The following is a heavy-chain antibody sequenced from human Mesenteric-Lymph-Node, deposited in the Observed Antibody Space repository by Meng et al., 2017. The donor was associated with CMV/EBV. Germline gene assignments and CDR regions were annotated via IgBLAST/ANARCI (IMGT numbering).Heavy chain of an antibody. CDR3: ARVYYCSSTSCYTHHPGGAFDI. D-gene: IGHD2-2*02. J-gene: IGHJ3*02. CDR2: ISSNGHTT. CDR1: GFTFSSYD. V-gene: IGHV3-48*03. Sequence: GGSLRLSCAASGFTFSSYDMNWVRQAPGKGLEWISFISSNGHTTYYADSVKGRFTISRDNAKNSLSLEMNSLRAEDTAVYYCARVYYCSSTSCYTHHPGGAFDIWGQGTMVTVSS.